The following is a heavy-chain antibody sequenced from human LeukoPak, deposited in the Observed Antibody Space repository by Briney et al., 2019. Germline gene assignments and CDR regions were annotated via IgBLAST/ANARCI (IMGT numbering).Heavy chain of an antibody. V-gene: IGHV4-4*07. CDR1: GGSISSRH. CDR2: IYSSGST. J-gene: IGHJ4*02. Sequence: SETLSLTCIVSGGSISSRHWSWIRQPAGKGLEWIGHIYSSGSTNYNPSLKSRVTISVDTSKKQLSLKLSSVTAADTAVYYCARLPLRSHFDYWGQGTLVTVSS. CDR3: ARLPLRSHFDY.